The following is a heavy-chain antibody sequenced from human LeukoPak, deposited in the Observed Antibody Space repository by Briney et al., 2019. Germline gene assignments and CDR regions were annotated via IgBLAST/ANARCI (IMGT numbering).Heavy chain of an antibody. V-gene: IGHV3-15*01. CDR1: GFTFSNAW. Sequence: GGSLRLSCAASGFTFSNAWMSCVRQAPGKGLEWVGRIKSKTDGGTTDYAAPVKGRFTISRDDSKNTLYLQMNSLKTEDTAVYYCTTGSFESQEDYWGQGTLVTVSS. CDR3: TTGSFESQEDY. J-gene: IGHJ4*02. D-gene: IGHD3-9*01. CDR2: IKSKTDGGTT.